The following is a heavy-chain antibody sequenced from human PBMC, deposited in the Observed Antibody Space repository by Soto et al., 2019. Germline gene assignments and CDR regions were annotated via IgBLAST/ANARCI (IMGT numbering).Heavy chain of an antibody. J-gene: IGHJ6*03. CDR3: ARKSSGNYYYYIDV. D-gene: IGHD6-25*01. V-gene: IGHV1-46*03. CDR2: INPSGGTT. CDR1: GYTFINYY. Sequence: QVQLVQSGAEVKEPGASVKVSCKASGYTFINYYMHWVRQAPGQGLEWMGVINPSGGTTGYAQKFQGRVTMTRDTSTSTLYMELSSLTSEETAVYYCARKSSGNYYYYIDVWVKVTTVTVSS.